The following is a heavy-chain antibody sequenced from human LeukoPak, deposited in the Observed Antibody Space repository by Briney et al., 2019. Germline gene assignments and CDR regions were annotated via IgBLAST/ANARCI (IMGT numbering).Heavy chain of an antibody. D-gene: IGHD3-22*01. CDR1: GFTFSSYS. V-gene: IGHV3-48*04. J-gene: IGHJ1*01. CDR2: ISSRSRTI. CDR3: AGSYDSSGFSEH. Sequence: PGGSLRLSCATSGFTFSSYSMNWVRQAPGKGPEWISYISSRSRTIYYADSVKGRFTISRDNAKNSLYLQMNSLRAEDTAVYYCAGSYDSSGFSEHWGQGTLVTVSS.